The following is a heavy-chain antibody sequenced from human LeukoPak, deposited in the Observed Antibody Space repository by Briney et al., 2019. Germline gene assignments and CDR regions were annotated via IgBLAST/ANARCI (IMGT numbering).Heavy chain of an antibody. V-gene: IGHV1-18*01. Sequence: GSSVKVSCEASGGIFGDYSISWVRQAPGQGLEWMGRISAYNGDTNYAQKVQGRVTMTTDTSTSTVYMELRSLRSDDTAVYYCAWDSGAFEIWGQGTMVTVSS. CDR1: GGIFGDYS. J-gene: IGHJ3*02. CDR3: AWDSGAFEI. CDR2: ISAYNGDT.